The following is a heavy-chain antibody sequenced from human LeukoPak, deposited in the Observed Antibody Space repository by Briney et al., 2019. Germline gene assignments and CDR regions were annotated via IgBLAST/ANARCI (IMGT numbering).Heavy chain of an antibody. J-gene: IGHJ4*02. CDR2: IYYSGST. CDR3: ARDRVGALDY. V-gene: IGHV4-59*11. D-gene: IGHD1-26*01. CDR1: GGSISSHY. Sequence: SETLSLTCTVSGGSISSHYWSWIRQPPGKGLEWIGYIYYSGSTNYNPSLKSRVTTSVDTSKNQFSLKLSSVTAADTAVYYCARDRVGALDYWGQGTLVTVSS.